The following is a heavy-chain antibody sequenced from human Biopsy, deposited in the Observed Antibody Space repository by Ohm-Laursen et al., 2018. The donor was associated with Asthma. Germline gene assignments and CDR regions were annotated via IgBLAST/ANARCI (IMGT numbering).Heavy chain of an antibody. CDR1: GESFSGYY. D-gene: IGHD3-16*01. CDR2: INHSGST. V-gene: IGHV4-34*01. CDR3: ARRGGVRRYFDY. Sequence: SETLSLTCAVYGESFSGYYWSWIRQPPGKGLEWIGEINHSGSTNYNPSLKSRVTISVDTSKNQFSLKLSSVTAADTAVYFCARRGGVRRYFDYWGQGTLVTVSS. J-gene: IGHJ4*02.